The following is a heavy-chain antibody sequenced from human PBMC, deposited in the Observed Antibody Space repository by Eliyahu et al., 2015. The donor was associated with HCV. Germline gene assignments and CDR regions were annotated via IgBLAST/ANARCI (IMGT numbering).Heavy chain of an antibody. V-gene: IGHV3-21*01. CDR3: AREVATFNIAAAGYNYYMDV. D-gene: IGHD6-13*01. CDR1: GFTLSSYS. CDR2: ITSSSNYI. Sequence: EEQLVESGGGLVXPGGSLXLXXAXSGFTLSSYSXNWVRXAPGKGLEWVSSITSSSNYIYYADSVRGRFTGSRDNAKNSLYLQMNSLRAEDTAVYYCAREVATFNIAAAGYNYYMDVWGKGTTVTVSS. J-gene: IGHJ6*03.